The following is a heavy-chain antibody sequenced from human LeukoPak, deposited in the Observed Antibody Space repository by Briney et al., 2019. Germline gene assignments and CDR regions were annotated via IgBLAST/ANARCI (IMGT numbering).Heavy chain of an antibody. CDR1: GFTFSNAW. D-gene: IGHD3-22*01. CDR3: TTDPTLTPYYDSSGYYYWIDY. J-gene: IGHJ4*02. V-gene: IGHV3-15*01. Sequence: PGGSLRLSCAASGFTFSNAWMSWVRQAPGKGLEWVGRIKSKTDGGTTDYAAPVKGRFTISRDDSKNTLYLQMNSLKTEDTAVYYCTTDPTLTPYYDSSGYYYWIDYWGQGTLVTVSS. CDR2: IKSKTDGGTT.